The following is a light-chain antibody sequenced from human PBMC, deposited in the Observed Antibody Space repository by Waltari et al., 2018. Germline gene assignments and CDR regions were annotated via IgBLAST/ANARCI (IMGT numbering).Light chain of an antibody. Sequence: DIQMTQSPSSLSASVGDRVTITCRASETIRNYLNWYQQKPGKAPKLLIYAASRLQSGVPSRFSGSGSGTDFTLTISTLQPEDFATYYCQQSYSIPLTFGGGTKVEIK. J-gene: IGKJ4*01. CDR2: AAS. V-gene: IGKV1-39*01. CDR3: QQSYSIPLT. CDR1: ETIRNY.